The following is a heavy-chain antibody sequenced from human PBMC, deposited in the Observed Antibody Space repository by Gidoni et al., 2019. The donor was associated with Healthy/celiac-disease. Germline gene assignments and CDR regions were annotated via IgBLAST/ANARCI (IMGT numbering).Heavy chain of an antibody. J-gene: IGHJ6*02. Sequence: QVQLVQSGAEVKKPGASVKVSCKASGYTFTGYYMHWVRQAPGQGLEGMGWINPNSGGTNYAQKFQGRVTMTRDTSISTAYMELSRLRSDDTAVYYCARDIGTDRGFLEWLSTYYYYGMDVWGQGTTVTVSS. D-gene: IGHD3-3*01. CDR3: ARDIGTDRGFLEWLSTYYYYGMDV. V-gene: IGHV1-2*02. CDR1: GYTFTGYY. CDR2: INPNSGGT.